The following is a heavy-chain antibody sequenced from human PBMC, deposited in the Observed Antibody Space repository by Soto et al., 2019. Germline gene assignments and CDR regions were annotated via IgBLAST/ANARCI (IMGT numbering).Heavy chain of an antibody. CDR2: IYYSGST. D-gene: IGHD3-10*01. J-gene: IGHJ5*01. Sequence: SEALSLTCTVSGGSVSSSIYYWGWIRQPPRKGLKWIGSIYYSGSTYYNPSLKSRVTISLDTSKNQFSLRLNSVTAADAALYYCAAGDYSGSGTYYNGWFDSWGQGTLVTVSS. V-gene: IGHV4-39*01. CDR3: AAGDYSGSGTYYNGWFDS. CDR1: GGSVSSSIYY.